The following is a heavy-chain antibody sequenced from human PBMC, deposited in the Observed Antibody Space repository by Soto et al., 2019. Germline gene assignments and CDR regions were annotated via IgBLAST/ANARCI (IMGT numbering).Heavy chain of an antibody. CDR1: GFTFNNYA. CDR2: IGYDGSNI. V-gene: IGHV3-33*01. CDR3: ARIYNFWSGYLPYYYGLDV. D-gene: IGHD3-3*01. J-gene: IGHJ6*02. Sequence: QVQLVESGGGVVQPGRSLRLSCAASGFTFNNYAMHWVRQAPGKGLEWVAVIGYDGSNIYYADSVRGRITISRDNSKNTLYLQMNSLTAEDTAVYYCARIYNFWSGYLPYYYGLDVWGQGTTVTVSS.